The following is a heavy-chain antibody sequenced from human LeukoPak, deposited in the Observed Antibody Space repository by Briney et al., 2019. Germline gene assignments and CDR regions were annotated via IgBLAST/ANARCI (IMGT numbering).Heavy chain of an antibody. D-gene: IGHD2-2*02. J-gene: IGHJ6*02. V-gene: IGHV4-4*02. CDR2: VYHNGTL. CDR3: ATAPILRGEGGEHYKYGMDV. Sequence: SEILSLTCAVSVGSISSGNWWTWVRQSPGKGLEWIGEVYHNGTLNYNPSLKSRVTISADSFKNHFSLKLTSVTAADTAVYYCATAPILRGEGGEHYKYGMDVWGQGTTVIVSS. CDR1: VGSISSGNW.